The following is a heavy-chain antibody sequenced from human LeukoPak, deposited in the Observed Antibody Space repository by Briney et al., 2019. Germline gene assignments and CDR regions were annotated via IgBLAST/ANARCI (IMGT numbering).Heavy chain of an antibody. J-gene: IGHJ4*02. Sequence: PSETLSLTSVVSGYSIRNGDYWGWIRQSPGKGLEWIASMYNSVSIHYNPSLKSRVTILVDTSKNEFSLKMRSVTAADTAVYYCARNSSSGFFDYWGQGTLATVSS. CDR1: GYSIRNGDY. D-gene: IGHD6-6*01. CDR3: ARNSSSGFFDY. CDR2: MYNSVSI. V-gene: IGHV4-38-2*01.